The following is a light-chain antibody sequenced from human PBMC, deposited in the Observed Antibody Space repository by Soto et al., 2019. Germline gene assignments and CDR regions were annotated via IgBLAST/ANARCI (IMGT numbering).Light chain of an antibody. CDR1: ETTASY. CDR2: AAS. J-gene: IGKJ3*01. CDR3: QKSYNTPFT. V-gene: IGKV1-39*01. Sequence: IQMTQSPSSLSASVGDRVTITCRASETTASYLNWYQQKPGKAPNLLIRAASRLESGVPARFSGSGSGTDFTLTISSLQPEDVATYYCQKSYNTPFTFGPGTKVDV.